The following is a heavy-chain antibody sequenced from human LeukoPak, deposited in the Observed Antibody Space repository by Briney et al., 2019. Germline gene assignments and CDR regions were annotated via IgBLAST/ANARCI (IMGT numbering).Heavy chain of an antibody. Sequence: GGSLRLSCAASGFTVSSNYMCWVRQAPGKGLEWVSVIYSGGSTYYADSVKGRFTISRDNAKNTLYLQMNSLRAEDTAVYYCARDPGYCSGGSCYAVDYWGQGTLVTVSS. CDR1: GFTVSSNY. D-gene: IGHD2-15*01. J-gene: IGHJ4*02. CDR3: ARDPGYCSGGSCYAVDY. V-gene: IGHV3-53*01. CDR2: IYSGGST.